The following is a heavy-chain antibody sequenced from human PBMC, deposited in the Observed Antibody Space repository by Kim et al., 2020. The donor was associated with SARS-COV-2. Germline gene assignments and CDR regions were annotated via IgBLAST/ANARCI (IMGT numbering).Heavy chain of an antibody. Sequence: SETLSLTCTVSGGSISSSSYYWGWIRQPPGKGLEWIGSIYYSGSTYYNPSLKSRVTISVDTSKNQFSLKLSSVTAADTAVYYCARDSLDYGGNPYWYFDL. V-gene: IGHV4-39*07. CDR1: GGSISSSSYY. CDR3: ARDSLDYGGNPYWYFDL. J-gene: IGHJ2*01. CDR2: IYYSGST. D-gene: IGHD4-17*01.